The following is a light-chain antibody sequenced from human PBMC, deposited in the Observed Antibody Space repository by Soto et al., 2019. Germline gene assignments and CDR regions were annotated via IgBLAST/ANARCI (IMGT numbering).Light chain of an antibody. CDR2: SNN. J-gene: IGLJ2*01. V-gene: IGLV1-44*01. CDR3: AAWDDSLNGPV. Sequence: QSVLTQPPSASGTPGQRVTISCSGSSSNIGSNTVNWYQQLPGTAPKLLMYSNNQRPSGVPDRLSGSKTGTSASLAISGLPSEDEADYYCAAWDDSLNGPVFGGGTKLTVL. CDR1: SSNIGSNT.